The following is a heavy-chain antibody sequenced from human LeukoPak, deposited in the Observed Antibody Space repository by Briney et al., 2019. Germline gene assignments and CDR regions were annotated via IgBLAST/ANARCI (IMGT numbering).Heavy chain of an antibody. CDR2: ISHSGTT. CDR3: ARTTEDCSSTSCYQYWFDP. Sequence: SETLSLTCSVSGNSKSSVYSWGWIRQAPGKGLEWIGSISHSGTTAYNPSLKSRGTISVDTSKNQFSLNLRSVTAADTAMYYCARTTEDCSSTSCYQYWFDPWGQGTLVTVSS. J-gene: IGHJ5*02. V-gene: IGHV4-38-2*02. D-gene: IGHD2-2*01. CDR1: GNSKSSVYS.